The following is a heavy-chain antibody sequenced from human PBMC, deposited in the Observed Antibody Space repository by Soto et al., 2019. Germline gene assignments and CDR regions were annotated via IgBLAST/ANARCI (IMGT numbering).Heavy chain of an antibody. D-gene: IGHD6-13*01. CDR3: ARYYTSSWSQSSYYYGMDV. V-gene: IGHV3-21*06. Sequence: SGGSLRLSCAASGFTFSSYSMNWVRQAPGKGLEWVSSISSSGGYIYYGDSVKGRFTISRDNAKNSLHLQMNSLRAEDTAVYYCARYYTSSWSQSSYYYGMDVWGQGTTVTV. J-gene: IGHJ6*02. CDR2: ISSSGGYI. CDR1: GFTFSSYS.